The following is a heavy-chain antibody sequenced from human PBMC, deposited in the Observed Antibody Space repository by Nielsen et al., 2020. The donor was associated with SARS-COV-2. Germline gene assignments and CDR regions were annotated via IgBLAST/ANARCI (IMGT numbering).Heavy chain of an antibody. D-gene: IGHD3-10*01. CDR1: GFTFSSYW. CDR3: ARALLLWFGDPRRGGMDV. Sequence: EGSLRLSCAASGFTFSSYWMSWVRQAPGKGLEWVANIKQDGSEKYYVDSVKGRFTISRDNAKNSLYLQMNSLRAEDTAVYYCARALLLWFGDPRRGGMDVWGQGTTVTVSS. J-gene: IGHJ6*02. V-gene: IGHV3-7*03. CDR2: IKQDGSEK.